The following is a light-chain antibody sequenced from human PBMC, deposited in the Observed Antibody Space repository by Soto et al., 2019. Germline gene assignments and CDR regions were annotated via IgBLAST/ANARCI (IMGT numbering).Light chain of an antibody. CDR2: AAS. V-gene: IGKV3-11*01. CDR1: QSVDNY. J-gene: IGKJ2*02. Sequence: EIVLTQSPATLSLSPGERATLSCRASQSVDNYLAWYQQKPGQAPRLLIYAASKRATGIPGRFSGSGSGTDFTLTISSLEPEDFAVYYCQHRREWPRTFGQGTKLEIK. CDR3: QHRREWPRT.